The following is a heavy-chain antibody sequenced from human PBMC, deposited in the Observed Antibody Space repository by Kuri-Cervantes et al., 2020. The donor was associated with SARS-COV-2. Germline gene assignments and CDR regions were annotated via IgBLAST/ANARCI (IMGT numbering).Heavy chain of an antibody. CDR3: ARGPGNWGGFDY. CDR2: INHSGST. V-gene: IGHV4-34*01. D-gene: IGHD7-27*01. CDR1: GGSFSGYY. J-gene: IGHJ4*02. Sequence: SQTLALTCAVYGGSFSGYYWSWIRQPSGKGLEWIGEINHSGSTNYNPSLKSRVTISVDTSKNQFSLKLSSVTAADTAVYYCARGPGNWGGFDYWGQGTLVTVSS.